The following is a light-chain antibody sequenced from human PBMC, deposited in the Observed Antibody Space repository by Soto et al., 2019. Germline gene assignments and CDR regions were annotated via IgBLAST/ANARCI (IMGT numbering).Light chain of an antibody. CDR2: DAS. CDR1: HNIARG. J-gene: IGKJ1*01. V-gene: IGKV1-5*01. Sequence: IQMTQSRPTLSASAGDILTITCPASHNIARGMAWHQQKPEKAPCIRILDASTLHSGVPSLFGGSGCGTYFTLTISSLRPTDFATYYCQQLATSTTVGQGTKVHIK. CDR3: QQLATSTT.